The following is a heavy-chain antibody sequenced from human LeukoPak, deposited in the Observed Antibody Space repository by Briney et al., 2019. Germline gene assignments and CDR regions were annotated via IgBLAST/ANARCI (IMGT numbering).Heavy chain of an antibody. CDR2: MNPNSGNT. V-gene: IGHV1-8*02. D-gene: IGHD3-22*01. J-gene: IGHJ4*02. CDR1: GYTFTGYY. Sequence: ASVKVSCKASGYTFTGYYMHWVRQAPGQGLEWMGWMNPNSGNTGYAQKFQGRVTMTRNTSISTAYMELSSLRSEDTAVYYCARSYYDSSGYEFDYWGQGTLVTVSS. CDR3: ARSYYDSSGYEFDY.